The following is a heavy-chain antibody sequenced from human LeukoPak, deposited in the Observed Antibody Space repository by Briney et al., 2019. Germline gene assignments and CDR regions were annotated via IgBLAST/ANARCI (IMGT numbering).Heavy chain of an antibody. CDR3: ARGNGEYAYGYYFDY. D-gene: IGHD5-18*01. CDR1: GGSISPYY. J-gene: IGHJ4*02. Sequence: SETLSPTCTVSGGSISPYYWGWIRHRPGTGLEFIGFMHYSGSANYHPSVKSRVSISLDTSKNQFSLNLSSVTAADTAMYFCARGNGEYAYGYYFDYWGQGSLVTVSS. CDR2: MHYSGSA. V-gene: IGHV4-59*01.